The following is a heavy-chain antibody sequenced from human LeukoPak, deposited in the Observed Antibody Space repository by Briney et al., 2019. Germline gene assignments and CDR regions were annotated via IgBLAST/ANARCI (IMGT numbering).Heavy chain of an antibody. CDR1: GFTLSSYW. D-gene: IGHD3-10*01. J-gene: IGHJ3*02. CDR2: MKLDESEK. V-gene: IGHV3-7*05. CDR3: ARDLSDYYGSGSYRPIDAFDI. Sequence: GGSLRLSCAASGFTLSSYWMSWVRQAPGKGLEWVANMKLDESEKYYVDSVKGRFTISRDNAKNSLYLQMNGLRAEDTAVYYCARDLSDYYGSGSYRPIDAFDIWGQGTMVTVSS.